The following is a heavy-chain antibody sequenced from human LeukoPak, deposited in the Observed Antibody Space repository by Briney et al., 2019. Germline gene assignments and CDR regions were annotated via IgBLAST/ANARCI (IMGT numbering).Heavy chain of an antibody. CDR3: TRHPPMVRGVIAWGDWFDH. J-gene: IGHJ5*02. Sequence: GGSLRLSCAASGFTFSGSAMHWVRQASGKGREWVGRIRSKANSYATAYAASVKGRFTISRDDSNNTAYLQMNSPKTEDTAVYYCTRHPPMVRGVIAWGDWFDHWGQGTLVTVSS. D-gene: IGHD3-10*01. CDR2: IRSKANSYAT. CDR1: GFTFSGSA. V-gene: IGHV3-73*01.